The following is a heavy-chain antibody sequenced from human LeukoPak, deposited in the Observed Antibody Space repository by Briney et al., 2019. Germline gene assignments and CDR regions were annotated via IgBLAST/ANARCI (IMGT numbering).Heavy chain of an antibody. V-gene: IGHV3-7*01. CDR3: ARRHIVVVTAIRHAFDI. J-gene: IGHJ3*02. CDR2: IKQDGSEK. D-gene: IGHD2-21*02. Sequence: QPGGSLRLSCAASGFTFSSYWMSWVRQAPGKGLEWVANIKQDGSEKYYVDSVKGRFTISRDNAKNSLYLQMNSLRAEDTAVYYCARRHIVVVTAIRHAFDIWGQGTMVTVSS. CDR1: GFTFSSYW.